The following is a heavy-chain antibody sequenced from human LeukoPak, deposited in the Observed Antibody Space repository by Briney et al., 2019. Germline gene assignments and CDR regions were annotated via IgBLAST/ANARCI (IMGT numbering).Heavy chain of an antibody. CDR1: GFTFSSYS. V-gene: IGHV3-21*01. D-gene: IGHD5-24*01. Sequence: PGGSLRLSCAASGFTFSSYSMNWVRQAPGKGLEWVSSISSSSSYIYYADSVKGRFTISRDNAKNSLYLQMNSLRAEDTAVYYCARDRGGYKSLWDVWGQGTTVTVSS. CDR3: ARDRGGYKSLWDV. J-gene: IGHJ6*02. CDR2: ISSSSSYI.